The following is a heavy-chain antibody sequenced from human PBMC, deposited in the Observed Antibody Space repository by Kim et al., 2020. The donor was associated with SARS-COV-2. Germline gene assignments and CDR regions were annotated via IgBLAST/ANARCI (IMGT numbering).Heavy chain of an antibody. J-gene: IGHJ4*02. CDR1: GYTFTDYT. D-gene: IGHD3-10*01. Sequence: ASVKFSCKASGYTFTDYTLQWVRQPPGQRPEWMGWIYAGSGGTKYSQKFQDRVTITTDTSASTAYMDLTSLRSEDTAVYYCVRGLQGFDYWGQGTLVTVSS. CDR3: VRGLQGFDY. V-gene: IGHV1-3*01. CDR2: IYAGSGGT.